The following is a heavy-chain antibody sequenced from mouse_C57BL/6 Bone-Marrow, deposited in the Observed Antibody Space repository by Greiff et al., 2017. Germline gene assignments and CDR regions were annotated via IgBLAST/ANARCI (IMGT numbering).Heavy chain of an antibody. CDR1: GFTFSDYY. Sequence: EVKVVESEGGLVQPGSSMKLSCTASGFTFSDYYMAWVRQVPEKGLEWVANINYDGSSTYYLDSLKSRFIISRDNAKNILYLQMSSLKSEDTATYYCARRGVPYAMDYWGQGTSVTVSS. J-gene: IGHJ4*01. CDR3: ARRGVPYAMDY. V-gene: IGHV5-16*01. CDR2: INYDGSST.